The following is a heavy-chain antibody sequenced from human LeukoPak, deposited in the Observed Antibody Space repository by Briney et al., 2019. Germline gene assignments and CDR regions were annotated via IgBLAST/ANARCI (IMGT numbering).Heavy chain of an antibody. J-gene: IGHJ3*02. CDR3: ARVTRVATTGGAFDI. D-gene: IGHD3-16*01. CDR2: IYYSGSN. Sequence: LRLSCAASGFTFSDYYMSWIRQHPGKGLEWIGYIYYSGSNHYNPSLKSRVTISVDTSKNQFSLKLSSVTAADTAVYYCARVTRVATTGGAFDIWGQGTMVTVSS. V-gene: IGHV4-31*02. CDR1: GFTFSDYY.